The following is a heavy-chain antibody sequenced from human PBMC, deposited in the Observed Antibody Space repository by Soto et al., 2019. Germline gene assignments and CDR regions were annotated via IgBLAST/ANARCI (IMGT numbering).Heavy chain of an antibody. CDR2: IYYIGST. V-gene: IGHV4-39*01. CDR1: GGSISSSSYY. Sequence: PSETLSLTCTVSGGSISSSSYYWGWIRQPPGKGLEWMGSIYYIGSTYYDPSLKSRVTISVDTSKNQFSLKLSSVTAADTAVYYCARHDKEYRGYVLVDVFAYWGQGNLVTVSS. D-gene: IGHD5-12*01. CDR3: ARHDKEYRGYVLVDVFAY. J-gene: IGHJ4*02.